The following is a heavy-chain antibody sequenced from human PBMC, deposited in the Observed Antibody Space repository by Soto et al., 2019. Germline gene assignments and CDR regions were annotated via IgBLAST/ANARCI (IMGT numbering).Heavy chain of an antibody. CDR3: ARVGGNWNDDYFDY. CDR1: GYTFSDHD. D-gene: IGHD1-1*01. CDR2: MNPNSGDT. Sequence: QVQLVQSGAEVKKPGASVKVSCKASGYTFSDHDINWVRQASGQGPEWLGWMNPNSGDTGYAQNFQGSVTMTRDTSKRTAYMELSSLRSEDTAVYYCARVGGNWNDDYFDYWGQGTLVTVSS. V-gene: IGHV1-8*01. J-gene: IGHJ4*02.